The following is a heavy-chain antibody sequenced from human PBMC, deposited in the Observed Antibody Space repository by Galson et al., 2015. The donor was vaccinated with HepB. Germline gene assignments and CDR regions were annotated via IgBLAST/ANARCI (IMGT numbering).Heavy chain of an antibody. Sequence: SLRLSCAASGFTFSSYWMSWVRQAPGKGLEWVANIKQDGIEQYYVDSVKGRFTISRDNAKNSLYLQMNSLRAEDTAVYYCARLRDYDAFDIWGQGTMVTVSS. D-gene: IGHD4-17*01. CDR1: GFTFSSYW. CDR3: ARLRDYDAFDI. V-gene: IGHV3-7*01. J-gene: IGHJ3*02. CDR2: IKQDGIEQ.